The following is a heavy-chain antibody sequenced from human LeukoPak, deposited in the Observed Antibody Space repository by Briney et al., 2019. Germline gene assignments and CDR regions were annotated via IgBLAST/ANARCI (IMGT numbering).Heavy chain of an antibody. J-gene: IGHJ5*02. CDR1: GYTFTSYG. V-gene: IGHV1-18*01. CDR3: ARDYVHNWNYVPHRWFDP. Sequence: ASVKVSCKASGYTFTSYGISWVRQAPGQGLEWMGWISAYNGNTNYAQKLQGRVTMTADTSTSTAYMELRSLRSDDTAVYYCARDYVHNWNYVPHRWFDPWGQGTLVTVSS. D-gene: IGHD1-7*01. CDR2: ISAYNGNT.